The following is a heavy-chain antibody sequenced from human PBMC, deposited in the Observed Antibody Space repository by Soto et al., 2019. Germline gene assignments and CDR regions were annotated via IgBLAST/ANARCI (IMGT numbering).Heavy chain of an antibody. CDR1: GGSFSGYY. V-gene: IGHV4-34*01. CDR2: INHSGST. J-gene: IGHJ6*02. CDR3: ASGRYIYYYYGMDV. Sequence: SETLSLTCAVYGGSFSGYYWSWIRQPPGKGLEWIGEINHSGSTNYNPSLKSRVTISVDTSKNQFSLKLSSVTAADTAVYYCASGRYIYYYYGMDVWGQGTTVT. D-gene: IGHD5-18*01.